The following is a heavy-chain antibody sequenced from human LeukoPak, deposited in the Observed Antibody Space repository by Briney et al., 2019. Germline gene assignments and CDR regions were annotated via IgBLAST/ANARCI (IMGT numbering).Heavy chain of an antibody. J-gene: IGHJ4*02. Sequence: SETLSLTCTVSGGSISGYYWSWIRQPAGKGLEWIGRIYTSGSTNYHPSIKSRVTMSVDTSKNQFSLKVSSVTAADTAVYYCVGDYGGNLCHYWGQGTLVTVSS. CDR2: IYTSGST. CDR1: GGSISGYY. D-gene: IGHD4-23*01. CDR3: VGDYGGNLCHY. V-gene: IGHV4-4*07.